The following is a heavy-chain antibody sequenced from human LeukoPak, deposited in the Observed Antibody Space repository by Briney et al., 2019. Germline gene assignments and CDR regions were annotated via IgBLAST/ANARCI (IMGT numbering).Heavy chain of an antibody. CDR2: FDPEDGET. V-gene: IGHV1-24*01. D-gene: IGHD6-19*01. J-gene: IGHJ4*02. Sequence: EASVTVSCKVSGYTLTELSMHWVRQAPGKGLEWMGGFDPEDGETIYAQKFQGRVTMTEDTSTDTAYMELSSLRSEDTAMYYCATVGRSVAGPVDYWGQGTLVTVSS. CDR1: GYTLTELS. CDR3: ATVGRSVAGPVDY.